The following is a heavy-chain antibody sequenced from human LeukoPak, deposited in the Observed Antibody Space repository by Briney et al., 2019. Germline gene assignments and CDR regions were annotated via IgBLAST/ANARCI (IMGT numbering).Heavy chain of an antibody. D-gene: IGHD2-2*01. Sequence: PSETLSLTCAVYGGSFSGYYWSWIRQPPGKGLEWIGEINHNGSTNYNPSLKSRVTISIDTSKNQFSLKLSSVTAADTAVYYCARWVVPAAQFDYWGQGTLVTVSS. V-gene: IGHV4-34*01. CDR1: GGSFSGYY. CDR3: ARWVVPAAQFDY. CDR2: INHNGST. J-gene: IGHJ4*02.